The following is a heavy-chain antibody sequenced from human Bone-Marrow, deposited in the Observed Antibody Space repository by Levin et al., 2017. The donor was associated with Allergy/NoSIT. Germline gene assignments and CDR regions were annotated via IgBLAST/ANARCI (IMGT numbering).Heavy chain of an antibody. CDR3: AKDGGHTQADSNGYWAFDI. J-gene: IGHJ3*02. D-gene: IGHD3-22*01. CDR1: GFTFSSYG. CDR2: ISYDGTKK. V-gene: IGHV3-30*18. Sequence: GGSLRLSCAGSGFTFSSYGIHWVRQAPGKGLEWVGGISYDGTKKFYADPVKGRFTISRDNSKNTLFLQMNSLRVEDTAVYYCAKDGGHTQADSNGYWAFDIWGQGTMVTVSS.